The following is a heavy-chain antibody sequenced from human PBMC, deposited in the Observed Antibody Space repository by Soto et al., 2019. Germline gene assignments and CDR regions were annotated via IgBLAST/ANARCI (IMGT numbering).Heavy chain of an antibody. V-gene: IGHV3-23*01. D-gene: IGHD1-26*01. CDR1: GFTFSSYA. Sequence: EVQLLESGGGLVQPGGSLRLSCAASGFTFSSYAMSWVRQAPGKGLEWVSGIIGSGGITYYADSVKGRFTISRDNSKNTLNLQMNSLRAEDTAVYYCAKVIRGSYLRGEFDFWGQGTLVTVSS. CDR3: AKVIRGSYLRGEFDF. J-gene: IGHJ4*02. CDR2: IIGSGGIT.